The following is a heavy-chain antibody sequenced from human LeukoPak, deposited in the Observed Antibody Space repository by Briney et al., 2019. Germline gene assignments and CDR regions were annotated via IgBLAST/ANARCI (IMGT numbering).Heavy chain of an antibody. CDR1: GGSISSPLYF. D-gene: IGHD3-22*01. J-gene: IGHJ4*02. V-gene: IGHV4-61*02. CDR3: AREPYYYDTSRYYSPLDY. Sequence: PSETLSLTCTVSGGSISSPLYFWSWIRQPAGKGLEWIGRIYSSGSTTYNPSLENRVSMSVDTSKNQFSLKLSSVTAADTAVYYCAREPYYYDTSRYYSPLDYWGQGTLVTVSS. CDR2: IYSSGST.